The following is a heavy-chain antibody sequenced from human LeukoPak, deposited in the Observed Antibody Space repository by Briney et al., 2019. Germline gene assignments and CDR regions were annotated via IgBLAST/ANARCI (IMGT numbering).Heavy chain of an antibody. CDR2: IYTSGST. V-gene: IGHV4-4*07. Sequence: SETLSLTCTVSGGSISSYYWSWIRQPAGKGLEWIGRIYTSGSTNYNPSLKSRVTMSVDTSKNQFSLKLSSVTAADTAVYYCARLIVGATRYYYVMDVWGQGTTVTVSS. CDR3: ARLIVGATRYYYVMDV. D-gene: IGHD1-26*01. CDR1: GGSISSYY. J-gene: IGHJ6*02.